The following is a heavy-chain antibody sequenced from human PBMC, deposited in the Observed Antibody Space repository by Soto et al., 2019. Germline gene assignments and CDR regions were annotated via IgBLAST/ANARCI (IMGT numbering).Heavy chain of an antibody. V-gene: IGHV3-53*01. Sequence: EVQLVESGGGLIQPGGSLRLSCAASGFTVSNNYMRWVRQAPGKGLEWVSLIYSGGNTHYADSVKGRFTISRDDSKNTLYLQMNSLRVEDTAVYYCARYPPGIAASGDGGWGQGTLVTVSS. CDR1: GFTVSNNY. D-gene: IGHD6-13*01. CDR2: IYSGGNT. J-gene: IGHJ4*02. CDR3: ARYPPGIAASGDGG.